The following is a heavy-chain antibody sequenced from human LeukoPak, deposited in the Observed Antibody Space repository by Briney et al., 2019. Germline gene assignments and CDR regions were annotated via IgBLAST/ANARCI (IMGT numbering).Heavy chain of an antibody. V-gene: IGHV7-4-1*02. Sequence: ASVKVSCKASGYTFTSYAMNWVRQAPGQGLEWMGWINTNTGNPTYAQGFTGRFVFSLDTSVSTAYLQISSLKAEDTAVYYCARRIQPRIAAAGTGPSDYWGQGTLVTVSS. J-gene: IGHJ4*02. CDR3: ARRIQPRIAAAGTGPSDY. CDR2: INTNTGNP. CDR1: GYTFTSYA. D-gene: IGHD6-13*01.